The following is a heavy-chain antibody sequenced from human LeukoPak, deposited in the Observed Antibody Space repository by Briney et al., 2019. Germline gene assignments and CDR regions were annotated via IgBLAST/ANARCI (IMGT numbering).Heavy chain of an antibody. V-gene: IGHV3-74*01. CDR3: ARAPQIGFSGFDKNY. J-gene: IGHJ4*02. Sequence: GGSLRLSCAASGFTLSDYWMHWVRQAPGKGLVWVSRINSGGSRIIYADSVKGRFTISRDNAKNTVYLQMNSLRADDTAVYFCARAPQIGFSGFDKNYWGQGTLVTVSS. CDR2: INSGGSRI. CDR1: GFTLSDYW. D-gene: IGHD5-12*01.